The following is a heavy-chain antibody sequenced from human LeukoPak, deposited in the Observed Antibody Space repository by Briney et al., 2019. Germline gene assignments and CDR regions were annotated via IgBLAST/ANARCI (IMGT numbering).Heavy chain of an antibody. D-gene: IGHD4-17*01. CDR2: IYHSGST. CDR3: ARGHGDYVAHPNYYFDY. CDR1: GGSFSSSSW. V-gene: IGHV4-4*02. Sequence: SGTLSLTCAVPGGSFSSSSWWSWVRQPPGKGLEWVGEIYHSGSTNYNPSLKSRATISVDKSKKQFSLKLSSVTAADTAVYYCARGHGDYVAHPNYYFDYWGQGTVVPVSS. J-gene: IGHJ4*02.